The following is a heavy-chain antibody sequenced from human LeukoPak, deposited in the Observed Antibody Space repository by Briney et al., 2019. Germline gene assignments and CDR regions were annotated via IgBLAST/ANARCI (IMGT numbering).Heavy chain of an antibody. D-gene: IGHD6-6*01. V-gene: IGHV4-34*01. CDR1: GGSFSGYY. CDR3: ARAGKSSSSYYYYYGMDV. CDR2: INHSGST. J-gene: IGHJ6*02. Sequence: SETLSLTCAVYGGSFSGYYWSWIRQPPGKGLEWIGEINHSGSTNYNPSLKSRVTISVDTSKNQFSLKLSSVTAADTAVYYCARAGKSSSSYYYYYGMDVWGQGTTVTVFS.